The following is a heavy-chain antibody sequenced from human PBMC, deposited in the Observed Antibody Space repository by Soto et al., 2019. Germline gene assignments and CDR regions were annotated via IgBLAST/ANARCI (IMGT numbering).Heavy chain of an antibody. J-gene: IGHJ5*02. D-gene: IGHD6-13*01. CDR2: IIPIFGTA. V-gene: IGHV1-69*13. CDR3: ARVDRRSSSWEHWFDP. Sequence: SVKVSCKASGGTFSSYAISWVRQAPGQGLEWKGGIIPIFGTANYAQKFQGRVTITADESTSTAYMELSSLRSEDTAVYYCARVDRRSSSWEHWFDPWGQGTLVTVSS. CDR1: GGTFSSYA.